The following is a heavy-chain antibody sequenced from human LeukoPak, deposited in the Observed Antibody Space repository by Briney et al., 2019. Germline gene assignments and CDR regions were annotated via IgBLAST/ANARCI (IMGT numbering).Heavy chain of an antibody. J-gene: IGHJ4*02. CDR1: GLTFSSSW. V-gene: IGHV3-7*01. CDR2: INPDGNKK. Sequence: GGSLRLSCAVSGLTFSSSWMDWVRQAPGKGLEWVASINPDGNKKYSADSVKGRFTISRDNAGNSLYLQMNSLRVEDTAFYYCARDLAYSRLDYWGQGMLVTVSS. CDR3: ARDLAYSRLDY. D-gene: IGHD5-18*01.